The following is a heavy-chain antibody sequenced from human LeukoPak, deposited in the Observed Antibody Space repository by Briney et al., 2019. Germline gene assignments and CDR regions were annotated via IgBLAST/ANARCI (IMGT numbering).Heavy chain of an antibody. CDR3: AIIHSGGYYNLPYGMDV. Sequence: PGGSLRLSCAASGFTFSSYSMNWVRQAPGKGLEWVSSISSSSSYIYYADSVKGRFTISRDNAKNSLYLQMNSLRAEDTAVYYCAIIHSGGYYNLPYGMDVWGQGTTVTVSS. J-gene: IGHJ6*02. V-gene: IGHV3-21*01. D-gene: IGHD3-10*01. CDR1: GFTFSSYS. CDR2: ISSSSSYI.